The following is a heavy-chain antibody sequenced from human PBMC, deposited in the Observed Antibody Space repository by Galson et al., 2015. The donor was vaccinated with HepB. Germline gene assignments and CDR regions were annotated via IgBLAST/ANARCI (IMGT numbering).Heavy chain of an antibody. J-gene: IGHJ4*02. Sequence: SLRLSCAASGFTFSSYAMHWVRQAPGKGLEYVSAISSNGGSTYYADSVKGRFTISRDNSKNTLYLQMSSRRAEDTAVYYCVKGSDCSSTSCSWHFDYRGQGTLVTVSS. CDR2: ISSNGGST. D-gene: IGHD2-2*01. CDR3: VKGSDCSSTSCSWHFDY. CDR1: GFTFSSYA. V-gene: IGHV3-64D*06.